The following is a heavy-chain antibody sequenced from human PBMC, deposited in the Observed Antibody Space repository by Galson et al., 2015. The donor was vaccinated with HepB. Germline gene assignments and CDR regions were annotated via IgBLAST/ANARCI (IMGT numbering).Heavy chain of an antibody. CDR1: GFTFSSYS. Sequence: SLRLSCAASGFTFSSYSMNWVRQAPGKGLEWVGRIKSKTDGGTTDYAAPVKGRFTISRDDSKNTLYLQMNSLKTEDTAVYYCTTDKWPQLRYFVPHVVDYWGQGTLVTVSS. CDR2: IKSKTDGGTT. V-gene: IGHV3-15*01. D-gene: IGHD3-9*01. J-gene: IGHJ4*02. CDR3: TTDKWPQLRYFVPHVVDY.